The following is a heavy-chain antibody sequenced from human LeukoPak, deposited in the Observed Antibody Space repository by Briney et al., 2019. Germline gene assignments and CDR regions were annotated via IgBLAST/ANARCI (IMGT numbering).Heavy chain of an antibody. CDR3: ASPVLLWFGELGNDY. CDR2: INPNSGGT. J-gene: IGHJ4*02. Sequence: ASVTVSCKASGYTFTGYYMHWVRQAPGQGLEWMGWINPNSGGTNYAQKFQGRVTMTRDTSIGTAYMELSRLRSDDTAVYYCASPVLLWFGELGNDYWGQGTLVTVSS. V-gene: IGHV1-2*02. D-gene: IGHD3-10*01. CDR1: GYTFTGYY.